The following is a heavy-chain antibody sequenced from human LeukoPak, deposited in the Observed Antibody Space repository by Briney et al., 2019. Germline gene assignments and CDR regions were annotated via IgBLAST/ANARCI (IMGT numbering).Heavy chain of an antibody. CDR1: GGSISTYY. V-gene: IGHV4-59*01. CDR2: IYYSGSA. CDR3: ASYGSGSQSDY. Sequence: KTSETLSLTCTVSGGSISTYYWTWIRQPPGKGLEWIGYIYYSGSANYNPSLQSRVTISVDMSKNQFSLKLTSVTAADTAVYYCASYGSGSQSDYWGQGTLVTVSS. D-gene: IGHD3-10*01. J-gene: IGHJ4*02.